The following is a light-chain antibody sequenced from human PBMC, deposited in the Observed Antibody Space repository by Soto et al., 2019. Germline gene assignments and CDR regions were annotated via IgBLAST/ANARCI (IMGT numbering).Light chain of an antibody. J-gene: IGLJ2*01. Sequence: QLVLTQSPSASASLGASVKLTCTLNSGHSSYAIAWHQQQPEKGPRYLMKVNSDGSHSKGDGIPDRFSGSSSGAERYLTISSLQSEDEADYYCQTWGTGIVVFGGGTKLTVL. V-gene: IGLV4-69*01. CDR3: QTWGTGIVV. CDR1: SGHSSYA. CDR2: VNSDGSH.